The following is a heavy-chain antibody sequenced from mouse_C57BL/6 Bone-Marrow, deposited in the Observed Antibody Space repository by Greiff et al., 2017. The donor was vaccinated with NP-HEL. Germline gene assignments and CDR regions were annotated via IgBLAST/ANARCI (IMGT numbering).Heavy chain of an antibody. CDR1: GYTFTSYW. CDR2: IYPGSGST. Sequence: VQLQQPGAELVKPGASVKMSCKASGYTFTSYWITWVKQRPGQGLEWIGDIYPGSGSTNYNEKFKSKATLTVDTSSSTAYMQLSSLTSEDSAVYYCARNGNYEGDYFDYWGQGTTLTVSS. J-gene: IGHJ2*01. D-gene: IGHD2-1*01. V-gene: IGHV1-55*01. CDR3: ARNGNYEGDYFDY.